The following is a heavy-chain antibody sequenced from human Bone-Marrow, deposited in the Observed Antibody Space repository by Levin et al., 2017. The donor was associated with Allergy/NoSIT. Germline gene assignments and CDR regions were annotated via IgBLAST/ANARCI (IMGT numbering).Heavy chain of an antibody. Sequence: LSLSCAVSGFTFSSYAMSWVRQAPGKGLEWVSAITGRGDTTYYAESVKGRSTISRDNSKSTLYLQMNSLRVEDTATYYCAKDRDDFWSGYYDIWGQGTLVTVSS. CDR2: ITGRGDTT. V-gene: IGHV3-23*01. CDR3: AKDRDDFWSGYYDI. D-gene: IGHD3-3*01. J-gene: IGHJ4*02. CDR1: GFTFSSYA.